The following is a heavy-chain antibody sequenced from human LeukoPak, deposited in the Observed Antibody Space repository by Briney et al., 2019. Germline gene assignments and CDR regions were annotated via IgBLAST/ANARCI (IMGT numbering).Heavy chain of an antibody. V-gene: IGHV3-9*01. J-gene: IGHJ4*02. CDR1: GFTFDDYA. D-gene: IGHD6-19*01. Sequence: GGSLRLSCAASGFTFDDYAMHWVRQAPGKGLEWVSGISWNSGSIGYADSVKGRFTISRDNAKNSLYLQMNSLRAEDTALYYCAKSLGIAVAGTLAYDYWGQGTLVTVSS. CDR3: AKSLGIAVAGTLAYDY. CDR2: ISWNSGSI.